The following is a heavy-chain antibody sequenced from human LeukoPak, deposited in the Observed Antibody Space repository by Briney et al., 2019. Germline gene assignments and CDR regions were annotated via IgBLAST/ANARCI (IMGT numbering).Heavy chain of an antibody. V-gene: IGHV4-59*01. CDR3: ARVGDPGYCSSTSCYSHAFDI. CDR2: IYYSGST. CDR1: GGSFSSYY. D-gene: IGHD2-2*01. Sequence: SETLSLTCTVSGGSFSSYYWSWIRQPPGKGLEWIGYIYYSGSTNYNPSLKSRVTISVDTSKNQFSLKLSSVTAADTAVYYCARVGDPGYCSSTSCYSHAFDIWGQGTMVTVSS. J-gene: IGHJ3*02.